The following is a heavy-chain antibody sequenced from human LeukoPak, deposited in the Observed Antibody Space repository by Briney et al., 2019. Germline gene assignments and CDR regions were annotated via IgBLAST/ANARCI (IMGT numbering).Heavy chain of an antibody. CDR1: GYTFTNYG. V-gene: IGHV1-18*01. Sequence: ASVKVSCKASGYTFTNYGISWVRQAPGQGLEWMGWINAGNGYTRYSQKFQGRVTMTRDTSASTVYMQLRSLRSEDTAVYYCARGANYYDSSGSSNWLDPWGRGTLVTVSS. J-gene: IGHJ5*02. D-gene: IGHD3-22*01. CDR2: INAGNGYT. CDR3: ARGANYYDSSGSSNWLDP.